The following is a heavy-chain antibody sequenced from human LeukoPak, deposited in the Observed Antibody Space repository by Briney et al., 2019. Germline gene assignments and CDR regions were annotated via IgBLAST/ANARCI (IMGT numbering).Heavy chain of an antibody. D-gene: IGHD3-22*01. V-gene: IGHV1-46*03. CDR3: ARGEDSSGYYYDY. J-gene: IGHJ4*02. Sequence: ASVKVSCKASGYTFTSYYMHWLRQAPGQGLEWMGIINPSGGSTSYAQKFQGRVTITSNTSTSTVYRELSSLRSEDTAVYYCARGEDSSGYYYDYWGQGTLVTVSS. CDR1: GYTFTSYY. CDR2: INPSGGST.